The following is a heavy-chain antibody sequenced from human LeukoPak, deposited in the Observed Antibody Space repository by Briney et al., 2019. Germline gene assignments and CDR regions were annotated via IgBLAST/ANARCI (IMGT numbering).Heavy chain of an antibody. J-gene: IGHJ5*02. CDR1: GYTFTGYY. CDR3: ARKGFGEKNNWFDP. Sequence: GASVKVSCKASGYTFTGYYMHWVRQAPGQGLEWMGWISAYNGNTNYAQKLQGRVTMTTDTSTSTAYMELRSLRSDDTAVYYCARKGFGEKNNWFDPWGQGTLVTVSS. CDR2: ISAYNGNT. V-gene: IGHV1-18*04. D-gene: IGHD3-10*01.